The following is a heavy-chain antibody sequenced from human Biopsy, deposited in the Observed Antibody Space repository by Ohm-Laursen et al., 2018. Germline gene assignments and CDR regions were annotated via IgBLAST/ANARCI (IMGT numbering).Heavy chain of an antibody. CDR1: GFTFSTYW. Sequence: SPRLSCAASGFTFSTYWMTWVRQAPGKGLEWVANINQDGSEKYYVDSVKGRFTISRDNAKDSLDLQMSSLRVEDTALYYCASAHQYCSATTCNGGSDFWGQGTLVTVSS. V-gene: IGHV3-7*01. CDR3: ASAHQYCSATTCNGGSDF. D-gene: IGHD2-15*01. J-gene: IGHJ4*02. CDR2: INQDGSEK.